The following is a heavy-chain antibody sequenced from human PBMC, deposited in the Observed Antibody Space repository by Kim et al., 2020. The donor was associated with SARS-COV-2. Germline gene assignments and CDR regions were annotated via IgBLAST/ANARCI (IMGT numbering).Heavy chain of an antibody. Sequence: ASVKVSCKASGYTFTSYAMNWVRQAPGQGLEWMGWINTNTGNPTYAQGFTGRFVFSLDTSVSTAYLQISSLKAEDTAVYYCARDLSGAGYDAFDIWGQGTMVTVSS. J-gene: IGHJ3*02. CDR1: GYTFTSYA. CDR2: INTNTGNP. V-gene: IGHV7-4-1*02. D-gene: IGHD1-26*01. CDR3: ARDLSGAGYDAFDI.